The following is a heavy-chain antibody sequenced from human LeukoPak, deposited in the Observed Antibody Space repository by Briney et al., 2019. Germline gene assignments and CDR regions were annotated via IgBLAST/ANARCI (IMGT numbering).Heavy chain of an antibody. D-gene: IGHD1-26*01. CDR3: AREWELRSDAFDI. J-gene: IGHJ3*02. CDR2: INPNSGGT. CDR1: GYTFTGYY. Sequence: ASVKVSCKASGYTFTGYYMHWVRRAPGQGLEWMGWINPNSGGTNYAQKFQGRVTMTRDTSISTAYMELSRLRSDDTAVYYCAREWELRSDAFDIWGQGTMVTVSS. V-gene: IGHV1-2*02.